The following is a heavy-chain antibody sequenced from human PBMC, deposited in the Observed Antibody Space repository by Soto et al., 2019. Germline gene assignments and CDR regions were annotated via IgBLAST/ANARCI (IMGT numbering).Heavy chain of an antibody. J-gene: IGHJ6*02. CDR1: GGSISSSSYY. D-gene: IGHD2-2*01. CDR3: ARILGYCSSTSCYYYYYYGMDV. V-gene: IGHV4-39*01. Sequence: QLQLQESGPGLVKPSETLSLTCTVSGGSISSSSYYWGWIRQPPGKGLEWIGSIYYSGSTYYNPSLKSRVTISVDTSKNQFSLKLSSVTAADTAVYYCARILGYCSSTSCYYYYYYGMDVWGQGTTVTVSS. CDR2: IYYSGST.